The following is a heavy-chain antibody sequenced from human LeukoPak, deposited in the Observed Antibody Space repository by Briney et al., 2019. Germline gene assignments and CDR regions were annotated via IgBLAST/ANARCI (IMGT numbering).Heavy chain of an antibody. CDR3: ARSPPDVGATLLNYFDY. Sequence: GRSLRLSCAASGFTFSTYAMHWVRLAPGKGLEWVAVISYDGSNKYYADSVKGRFTISRDNSKNTLYLQMNSLRAEDTAVYYCARSPPDVGATLLNYFDYWGQGTLVTVSS. J-gene: IGHJ4*02. V-gene: IGHV3-30*04. CDR1: GFTFSTYA. D-gene: IGHD1-26*01. CDR2: ISYDGSNK.